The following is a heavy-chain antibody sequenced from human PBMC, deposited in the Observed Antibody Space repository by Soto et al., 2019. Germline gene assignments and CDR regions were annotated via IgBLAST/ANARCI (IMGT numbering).Heavy chain of an antibody. CDR2: ISHDGSNN. CDR3: ERDRSMVVVVPGY. V-gene: IGHV3-30-3*01. J-gene: IGHJ4*02. D-gene: IGHD2-2*01. CDR1: GFTFSSYA. Sequence: QVHLVESGVGVVQPGRSLRLCCAASGFTFSSYAMHWVRQAPGKGLEWVAHISHDGSNNYYADSVKGRFTISRDNSKNMVYLQMNSLRVDDTAVYYCERDRSMVVVVPGYWGQGTLVTVSS.